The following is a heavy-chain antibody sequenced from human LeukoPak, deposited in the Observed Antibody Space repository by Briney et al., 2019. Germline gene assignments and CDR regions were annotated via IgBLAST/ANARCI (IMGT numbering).Heavy chain of an antibody. CDR1: GGSISSYY. D-gene: IGHD2-2*01. J-gene: IGHJ4*02. CDR2: IYYSGST. Sequence: SETLSLTCTVSGGSISSYYWSWIRQPPGKGLEWIGYIYYSGSTNYNPSLKSRVTIPLDTSKNQFSLKLSSLTVADTAVSYCARRLVVPDAPFDYWRQGTLVTVCS. CDR3: ARRLVVPDAPFDY. V-gene: IGHV4-59*08.